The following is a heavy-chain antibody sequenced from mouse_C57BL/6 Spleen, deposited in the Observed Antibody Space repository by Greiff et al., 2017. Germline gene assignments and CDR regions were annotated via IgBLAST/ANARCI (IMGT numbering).Heavy chain of an antibody. J-gene: IGHJ1*03. V-gene: IGHV1-82*01. D-gene: IGHD1-1*01. CDR2: IYPGDGDT. Sequence: QVQLQQSGPELVKPGASVKISCKASGYAFSSSWMNWVKQRPGKGLEWIGRIYPGDGDTNYNGKLKGKANMTADKSSSTAYMQLSSLTSEDSSVYFCARKEGITRGYFDVWGTGTTVTVSS. CDR3: ARKEGITRGYFDV. CDR1: GYAFSSSW.